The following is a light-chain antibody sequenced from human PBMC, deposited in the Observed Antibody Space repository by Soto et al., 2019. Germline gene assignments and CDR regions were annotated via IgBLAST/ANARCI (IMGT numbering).Light chain of an antibody. CDR2: GAS. CDR1: QSVSSSY. J-gene: IGKJ4*01. V-gene: IGKV3-20*01. CDR3: QQYGSSPST. Sequence: EIGLTQSAGTLSLSPGERATLSCRASQSVSSSYLAWYQQKPGQAPRLLIYGASSRATGIPDRFSGSGSGTDFTLTISRLEPEDFAVYYCQQYGSSPSTFGEGTKV.